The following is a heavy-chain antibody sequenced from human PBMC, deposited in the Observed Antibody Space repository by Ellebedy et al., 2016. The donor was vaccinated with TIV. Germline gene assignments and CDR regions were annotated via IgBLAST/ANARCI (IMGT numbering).Heavy chain of an antibody. V-gene: IGHV3-74*01. D-gene: IGHD2-15*01. Sequence: PGGSLRLSCVASGFTSINDCMHWFRQAPGKGLVRVSTINTDGNSTTSVDSVKGRLPISRDNAKNTLYLQMNSLRADDTAVYYCARKRYCSCGNCYALGYWGQGTLVTIAS. J-gene: IGHJ4*02. CDR2: INTDGNST. CDR3: ARKRYCSCGNCYALGY. CDR1: GFTSINDC.